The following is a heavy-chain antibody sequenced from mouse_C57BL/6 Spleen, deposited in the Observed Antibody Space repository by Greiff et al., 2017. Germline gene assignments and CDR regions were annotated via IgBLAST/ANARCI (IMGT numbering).Heavy chain of an antibody. CDR3: TRGGDYDEGAWFAY. CDR1: GYTFTDYE. J-gene: IGHJ3*01. D-gene: IGHD2-4*01. CDR2: IDPETGGT. V-gene: IGHV1-15*01. Sequence: QVQLQQSGAELVRPGASVTLSCKASGYTFTDYEMHWVKQTPVHGLEWIGAIDPETGGTAYNQKFKGKAILTADKSSSTAYMALRSLTSEDSAVYYCTRGGDYDEGAWFAYWGQGTLVTVSA.